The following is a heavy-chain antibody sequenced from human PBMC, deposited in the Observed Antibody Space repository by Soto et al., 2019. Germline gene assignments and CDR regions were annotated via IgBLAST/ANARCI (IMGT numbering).Heavy chain of an antibody. D-gene: IGHD4-17*01. Sequence: QVQLQESGPGLVKPSETLSLTCTVSGGSISSYYWSWIRQPPGKGLEWIGYIYYSGSTNYNPSLKSRVTISVDTSKNQFSLKLSSVTAADTAVYYCARWMTTVTTRAAFDIWGQGTMVTVSS. CDR1: GGSISSYY. CDR3: ARWMTTVTTRAAFDI. CDR2: IYYSGST. J-gene: IGHJ3*02. V-gene: IGHV4-59*01.